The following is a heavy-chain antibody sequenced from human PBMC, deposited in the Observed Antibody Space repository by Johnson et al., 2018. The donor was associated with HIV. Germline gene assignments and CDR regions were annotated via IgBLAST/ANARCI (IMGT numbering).Heavy chain of an antibody. D-gene: IGHD3-22*01. J-gene: IGHJ3*02. CDR2: IRYDGSNK. CDR1: GFTFSSYG. V-gene: IGHV3-30*02. Sequence: QVQLVESGGGVVQPGGSLRLSCAASGFTFSSYGMHWVRQAPGKGLAWVAFIRYDGSNKYYADSVKGRFTISRYNSKNTVYLQMNSLRAEDTAVYYCARERDYYDSFWLDHDAFDIWGQGTMVTVSS. CDR3: ARERDYYDSFWLDHDAFDI.